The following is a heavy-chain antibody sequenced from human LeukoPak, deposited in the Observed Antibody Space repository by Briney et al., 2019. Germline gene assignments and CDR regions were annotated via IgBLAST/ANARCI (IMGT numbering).Heavy chain of an antibody. J-gene: IGHJ6*03. CDR2: IIPIFGTA. D-gene: IGHD2-2*01. Sequence: SVKVSCKASGGTFSSYAISWVRQAPGQGLEWMGGIIPIFGTANYAQKFQGRVTITADESTSTAYMELSSLRSEDTAVYYCARVVGTSGYYYYYYMDVWGKGTTVTVSS. CDR1: GGTFSSYA. V-gene: IGHV1-69*01. CDR3: ARVVGTSGYYYYYYMDV.